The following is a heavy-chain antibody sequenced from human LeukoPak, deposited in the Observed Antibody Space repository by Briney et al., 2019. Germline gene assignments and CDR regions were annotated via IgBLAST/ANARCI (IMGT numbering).Heavy chain of an antibody. J-gene: IGHJ5*02. V-gene: IGHV1-2*02. CDR3: ARDLSLYCSSTSCYEYLDP. D-gene: IGHD2-2*01. CDR1: GGTFSSYA. CDR2: INPNSGGT. Sequence: ASVKVSCKASGGTFSSYAISWVRQAPGQGLEWMGWINPNSGGTNYAQKFQGRVTMTRDTSISTAYMELSRLRSDDTAVYYCARDLSLYCSSTSCYEYLDPWGQGTLVTVSS.